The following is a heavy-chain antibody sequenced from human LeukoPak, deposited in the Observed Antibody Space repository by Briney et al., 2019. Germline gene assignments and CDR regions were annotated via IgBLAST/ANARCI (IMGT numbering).Heavy chain of an antibody. D-gene: IGHD3-22*01. CDR2: MNPNSGNT. CDR3: ARESGKYYYDSSGYPKFDP. Sequence: ASVKVSCKASGYTFTSYDINWVRQATGQGLEWMGWMNPNSGNTGYAQKFQGRVTMTRNTSISTAYMELSSLRAEDTAVYYCARESGKYYYDSSGYPKFDPWGQGTLVTVSS. CDR1: GYTFTSYD. J-gene: IGHJ5*02. V-gene: IGHV1-8*01.